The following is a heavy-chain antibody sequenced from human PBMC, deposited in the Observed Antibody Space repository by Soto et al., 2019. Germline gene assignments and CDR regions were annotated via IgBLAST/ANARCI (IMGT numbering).Heavy chain of an antibody. V-gene: IGHV3-53*01. CDR1: GFTVSSNY. Sequence: PGGSLRLSCAASGFTVSSNYMSWVRQAPGKGLEWVSTIYTGGSTYYADSVNGRFIISRDNSKNALYLQMDSLRAEDTAVYYCASAVGWNYFHYWGQGTLVTVSS. D-gene: IGHD6-19*01. CDR2: IYTGGST. CDR3: ASAVGWNYFHY. J-gene: IGHJ4*02.